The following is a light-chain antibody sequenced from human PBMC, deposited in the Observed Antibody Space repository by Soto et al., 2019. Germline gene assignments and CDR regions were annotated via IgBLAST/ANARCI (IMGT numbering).Light chain of an antibody. CDR2: EVS. J-gene: IGLJ1*01. CDR3: SSFTSSRAYV. V-gene: IGLV2-14*01. Sequence: QSVLTQLASVSGSPGQSITISCTGASSDVGNYNYVSWYQQQSGKAPKLIIYEVSNRPSGVSNRFSGSKSGNTASLTISGLQAEDEADYYCSSFTSSRAYVFGIGTKVTVL. CDR1: SSDVGNYNY.